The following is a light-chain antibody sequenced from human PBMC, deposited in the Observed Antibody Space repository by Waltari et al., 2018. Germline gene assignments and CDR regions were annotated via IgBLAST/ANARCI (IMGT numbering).Light chain of an antibody. CDR3: ASWDDDLNGPA. CDR1: SSNIGSNT. Sequence: QSVLTQPPSTSGTPGQRVSISCSGSSSNIGSNTINWYQQLPGTAPKVLMYNNNQRPSGVPDRCSGSKSGTSASLAISGLQPEDEADYYCASWDDDLNGPAFGGGTRLTVL. V-gene: IGLV1-44*01. J-gene: IGLJ3*02. CDR2: NNN.